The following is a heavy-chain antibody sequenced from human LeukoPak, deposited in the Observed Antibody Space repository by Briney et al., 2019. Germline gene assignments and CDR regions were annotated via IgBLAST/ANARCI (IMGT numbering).Heavy chain of an antibody. CDR1: GGSFSGYY. V-gene: IGHV4-34*01. J-gene: IGHJ4*02. D-gene: IGHD3-16*02. CDR3: ARDSYDYVWGSYPRPVDY. CDR2: INHSGST. Sequence: PSETLSLTCAVCGGSFSGYYWSWIRQPPGKGLEWIGEINHSGSTNYNPSLKSRVTISVDTSKNQFSLKLSSVTAADTAVYYCARDSYDYVWGSYPRPVDYWGQGTLVTVSS.